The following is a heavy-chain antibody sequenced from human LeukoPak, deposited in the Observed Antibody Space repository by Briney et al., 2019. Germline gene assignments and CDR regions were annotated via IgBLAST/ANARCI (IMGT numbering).Heavy chain of an antibody. D-gene: IGHD6-19*01. Sequence: PGGSLRLSCAASGFTFSSFAMSWVRQAPGQGLEWVSAISDNSGNTYYADSVKGRFTISRDNSENTLYLQMNSLRAEDTALYYCPNGRTSSGTLQHDYWGQGTLVTVSS. CDR3: PNGRTSSGTLQHDY. V-gene: IGHV3-23*01. J-gene: IGHJ4*02. CDR2: ISDNSGNT. CDR1: GFTFSSFA.